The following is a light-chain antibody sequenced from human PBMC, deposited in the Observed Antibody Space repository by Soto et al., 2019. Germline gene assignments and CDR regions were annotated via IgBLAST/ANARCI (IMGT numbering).Light chain of an antibody. CDR2: ATY. CDR1: QDMSSW. V-gene: IGKV1-12*01. J-gene: IGKJ4*01. CDR3: QQANSFPLT. Sequence: DIQMTQSTSFVSASVGDRVTITCRASQDMSSWLVWYQQKPGKAPKLLIHATYGLQSGVPSRFSGSGSETDFTLTISSLQSEDFATYYCQQANSFPLTFGGGTKVDIK.